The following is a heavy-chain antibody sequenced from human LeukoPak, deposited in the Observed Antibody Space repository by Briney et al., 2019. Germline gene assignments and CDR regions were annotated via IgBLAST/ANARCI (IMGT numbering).Heavy chain of an antibody. D-gene: IGHD6-19*01. J-gene: IGHJ4*02. CDR3: ARDWGEAVAGRGEFDY. CDR2: FTGSSSSI. Sequence: GGSLRLSCAAPGFTFSSYSMNWARQAPGKGLEWDSSFTGSSSSIYYADSVKGRFTISRDNAKNSLYLQMNSLRPGDTAVYYCARDWGEAVAGRGEFDYWGQGPLVTVSS. V-gene: IGHV3-21*01. CDR1: GFTFSSYS.